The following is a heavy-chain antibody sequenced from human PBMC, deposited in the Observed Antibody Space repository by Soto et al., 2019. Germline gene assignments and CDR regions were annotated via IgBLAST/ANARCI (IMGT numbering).Heavy chain of an antibody. V-gene: IGHV1-18*04. CDR3: ARSDDYEDTGTFEN. CDR1: GYSFSDFG. J-gene: IGHJ4*02. Sequence: QVHLVQSGGELKKPGASVKVSCKASGYSFSDFGITWVRQAPGQGLEWMGWISGKNGNTNYAQKVQGRVTLTADTSTSTAYMEMRALKSDDTGIYYCARSDDYEDTGTFENWGQGTPVTVSS. D-gene: IGHD4-17*01. CDR2: ISGKNGNT.